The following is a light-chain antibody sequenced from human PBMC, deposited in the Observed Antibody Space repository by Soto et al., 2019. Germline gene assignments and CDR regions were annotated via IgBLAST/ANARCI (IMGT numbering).Light chain of an antibody. J-gene: IGLJ1*01. V-gene: IGLV2-8*01. CDR3: SSYANSNTFV. CDR1: ASDVGAYDY. CDR2: EVT. Sequence: QSALTQPPSASGSPGQSVAISYTGTASDVGAYDYVSWYQQHPGKAPKLMIYEVTKRPSGVPDRFSGSKSGNTASLTVSGLQTEDEADYYCSSYANSNTFVFGTGTKLTVL.